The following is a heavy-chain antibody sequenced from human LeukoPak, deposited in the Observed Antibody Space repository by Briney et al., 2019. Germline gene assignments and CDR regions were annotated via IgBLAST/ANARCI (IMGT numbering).Heavy chain of an antibody. CDR1: GYTFTSYY. CDR2: INPSGGST. CDR3: AKHQSSPYSSGWYPFDY. J-gene: IGHJ4*02. Sequence: ASVKVSCKASGYTFTSYYMHWVRQAPGQGLEWMGIINPSGGSTSYAQKFQGRVTMTRDTSTSTVYMVLSSLRSEDTAVYYCAKHQSSPYSSGWYPFDYWGQGTLVTVSS. D-gene: IGHD6-19*01. V-gene: IGHV1-46*01.